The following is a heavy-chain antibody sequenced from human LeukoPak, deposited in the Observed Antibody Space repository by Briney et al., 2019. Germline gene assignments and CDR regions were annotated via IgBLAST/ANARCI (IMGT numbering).Heavy chain of an antibody. CDR3: ARSQWGTSFGRAGEFDY. Sequence: PGGSLRLSCAASGFTFSDYYMSWVRQAPGKGLEWVSYSSSTSGYTNYADSVKGRFTISRDNAKNSLSLQMNNLRAEDTAVYYCARSQWGTSFGRAGEFDYWGQGTLVTVSS. J-gene: IGHJ4*02. D-gene: IGHD2/OR15-2a*01. V-gene: IGHV3-11*03. CDR1: GFTFSDYY. CDR2: SSSTSGYT.